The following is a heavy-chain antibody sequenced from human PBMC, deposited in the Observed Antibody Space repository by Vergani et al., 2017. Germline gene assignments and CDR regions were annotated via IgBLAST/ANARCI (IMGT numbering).Heavy chain of an antibody. J-gene: IGHJ4*02. CDR1: GGSFSGYY. CDR2: INHSGST. V-gene: IGHV4-34*01. D-gene: IGHD1-1*01. CDR3: ASTAEGYGH. Sequence: QVQLQQWGAGLLKPSETLSLTCAVYGGSFSGYYWSWIRQPPGKGLEWIGEINHSGSTNDNQSLKSRVTISVDTSKNQFSLKLSPVAAADTAVYYCASTAEGYGHWGQGTLVTVSS.